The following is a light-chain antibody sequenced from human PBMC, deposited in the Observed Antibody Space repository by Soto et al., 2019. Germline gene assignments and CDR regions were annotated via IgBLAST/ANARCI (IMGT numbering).Light chain of an antibody. CDR3: SSYTSGSTLV. Sequence: QSVLTQPASVSGSPGQSITISCTGTSSDVGGYNFVSWYQHHPGKAPKLMIYDVNGRPSGVSDRFSGSKSGDTASLTISGLQAEDEADYYCSSYTSGSTLVFGTGTKATVL. V-gene: IGLV2-14*03. CDR2: DVN. CDR1: SSDVGGYNF. J-gene: IGLJ1*01.